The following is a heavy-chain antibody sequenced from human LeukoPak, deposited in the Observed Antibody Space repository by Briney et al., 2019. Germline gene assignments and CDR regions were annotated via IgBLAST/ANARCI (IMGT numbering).Heavy chain of an antibody. CDR2: IHNDGSST. D-gene: IGHD3-9*01. J-gene: IGHJ4*02. CDR1: GFTFTHYW. CDR3: ARVSETVLRYFDWFINYFDY. V-gene: IGHV3-74*01. Sequence: GGSLRLSCAASGFTFTHYWMHWVRHAPGKGLEWVSRIHNDGSSTNYADSVKGRFTISRDNAKNSLYLQMNSLRAEDTAVYYCARVSETVLRYFDWFINYFDYWGQGTLVIVSS.